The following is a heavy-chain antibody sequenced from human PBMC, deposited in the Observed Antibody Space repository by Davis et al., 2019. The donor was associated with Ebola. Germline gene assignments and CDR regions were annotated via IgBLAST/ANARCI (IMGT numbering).Heavy chain of an antibody. CDR1: GFTFSGSA. CDR2: IRSKANSYAT. Sequence: GGSLRLSCAASGFTFSGSAMHWVRQASGKGLEWVGRIRSKANSYATAYAASVKDRFTISRDDSKNTAYLQMNSLKTEDTAVYYCTTTYGDYGNDYWGQGTLVTVSS. CDR3: TTTYGDYGNDY. V-gene: IGHV3-73*01. D-gene: IGHD4-17*01. J-gene: IGHJ4*02.